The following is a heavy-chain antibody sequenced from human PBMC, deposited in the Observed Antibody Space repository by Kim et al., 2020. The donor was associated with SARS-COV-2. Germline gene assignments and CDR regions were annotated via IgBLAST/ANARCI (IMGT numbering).Heavy chain of an antibody. CDR2: IIPIFGTA. CDR1: GDTFSSYA. J-gene: IGHJ3*02. D-gene: IGHD6-13*01. V-gene: IGHV1-69*13. Sequence: SVKVSCKASGDTFSSYAISWVRQAPGQGLEWMGGIIPIFGTANYAQKFQGRVTITADESTSTAYMELSSLRSEDTAVYYCARGGAAADLGAFDIWGQGTMVTVSS. CDR3: ARGGAAADLGAFDI.